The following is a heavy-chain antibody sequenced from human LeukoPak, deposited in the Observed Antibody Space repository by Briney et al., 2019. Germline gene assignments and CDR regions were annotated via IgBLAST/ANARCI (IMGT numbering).Heavy chain of an antibody. D-gene: IGHD1-26*01. V-gene: IGHV4-39*01. CDR3: ARLGVGATYYFDY. Sequence: SETLSLTCTVSGGSVSGTSYYWDWIRQPPGKGLEWIGNIDQRGSTNYNPSLESRVSISVDTAKNQFSLKLSSVTAADTAVYYCARLGVGATYYFDYWGQGTLVTVSS. J-gene: IGHJ4*02. CDR1: GGSVSGTSYY. CDR2: IDQRGST.